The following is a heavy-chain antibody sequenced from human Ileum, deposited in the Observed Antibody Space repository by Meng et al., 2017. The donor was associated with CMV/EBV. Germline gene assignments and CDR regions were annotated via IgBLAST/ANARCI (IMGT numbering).Heavy chain of an antibody. CDR3: ARNYYDARSDH. Sequence: GGSLRLSCAASGFAFSDFYMSWIRQAPRKGLEWISYISGSETTIYYADSVRGRFTISRDNAKNSLYLQMNSLRDEDTAVYYCARNYYDARSDHWGQGTLVTVSS. CDR2: ISGSETTI. D-gene: IGHD3-22*01. CDR1: GFAFSDFY. V-gene: IGHV3-11*01. J-gene: IGHJ4*02.